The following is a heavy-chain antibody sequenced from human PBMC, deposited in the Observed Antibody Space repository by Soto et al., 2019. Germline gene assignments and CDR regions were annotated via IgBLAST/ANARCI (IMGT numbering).Heavy chain of an antibody. CDR1: GFTFSSYS. V-gene: IGHV3-48*01. CDR2: ISSSSSTI. Sequence: GGSLRLSCAASGFTFSSYSMNWVRQAPGKGLEWVSYISSSSSTIYYADSVKGRFTISRDNAKNSLYLQMNSLRAEDTAVYYCARSGGLGYCSGGSCFYYMDVWGKGTTVTVSS. J-gene: IGHJ6*03. CDR3: ARSGGLGYCSGGSCFYYMDV. D-gene: IGHD2-15*01.